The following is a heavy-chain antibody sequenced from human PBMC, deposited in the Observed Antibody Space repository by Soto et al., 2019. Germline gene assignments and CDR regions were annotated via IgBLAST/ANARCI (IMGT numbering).Heavy chain of an antibody. CDR3: ARDVSAARFYGMDV. Sequence: GGSLRLSCAASGFSFSSFWMSWVRQAPGKGLEWVANIREDGSEKYYVDSVRGRFTISRDNAKNSLYLQMSSLRAEDAAVYYCARDVSAARFYGMDVWGPGTTVTVSS. J-gene: IGHJ6*02. CDR1: GFSFSSFW. D-gene: IGHD2-8*01. V-gene: IGHV3-7*03. CDR2: IREDGSEK.